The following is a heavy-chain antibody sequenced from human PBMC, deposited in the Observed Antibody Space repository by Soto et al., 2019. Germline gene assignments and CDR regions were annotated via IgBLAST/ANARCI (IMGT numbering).Heavy chain of an antibody. J-gene: IGHJ6*02. Sequence: GEYLRHSCGASGFTFTNFGMHWGRLAPGKGLEWVALISYDGTKDDHADSVKGRFTISRDNSKNTVDLQMNSLRAEDTAVYYCAKYKGPVEYYYGMDAWGQGTTVT. D-gene: IGHD1-20*01. CDR2: ISYDGTKD. CDR1: GFTFTNFG. V-gene: IGHV3-30*18. CDR3: AKYKGPVEYYYGMDA.